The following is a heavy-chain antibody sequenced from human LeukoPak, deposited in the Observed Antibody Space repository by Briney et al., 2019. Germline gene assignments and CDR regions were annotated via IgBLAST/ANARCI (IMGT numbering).Heavy chain of an antibody. CDR2: ISGSGGST. D-gene: IGHD5-12*01. CDR3: AKDRWLLNAFDI. CDR1: GFTVSSNY. V-gene: IGHV3-23*01. J-gene: IGHJ3*02. Sequence: PGGSLRLSCAASGFTVSSNYMSWVRQAPGKGLEWVSAISGSGGSTYYADSVKGRFTISRDNSKNTLYLQMNSLRAEDTAVYYCAKDRWLLNAFDIWGQGTMVTVSS.